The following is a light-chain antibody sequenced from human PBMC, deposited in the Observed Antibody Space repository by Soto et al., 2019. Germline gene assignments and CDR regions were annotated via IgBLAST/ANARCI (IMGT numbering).Light chain of an antibody. V-gene: IGKV3-15*01. Sequence: EIVMTQSPATLSVSPGERATLSCRASQSVSRNLAWYQQKPGQAPRLLIYGASSRATGIPARFSGSGSGTEFTLTISSLQSEEFSIYYCQHYYNCSPWTFGQGTKLDIK. CDR1: QSVSRN. CDR2: GAS. J-gene: IGKJ1*01. CDR3: QHYYNCSPWT.